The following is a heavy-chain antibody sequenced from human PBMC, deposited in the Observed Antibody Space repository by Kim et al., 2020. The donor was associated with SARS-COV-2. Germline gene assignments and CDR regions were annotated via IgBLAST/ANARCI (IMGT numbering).Heavy chain of an antibody. CDR3: TPHYPNRNYYYGMDV. Sequence: ASVKGRFTISRDDSKSIAYLQMNSLKTEDTAVYYCTPHYPNRNYYYGMDVWGQGTTVTVSS. D-gene: IGHD1-26*01. V-gene: IGHV3-49*02. J-gene: IGHJ6*02.